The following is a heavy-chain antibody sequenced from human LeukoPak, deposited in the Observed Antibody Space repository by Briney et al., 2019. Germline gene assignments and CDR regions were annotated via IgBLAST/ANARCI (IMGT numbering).Heavy chain of an antibody. CDR1: GLTFGDYG. J-gene: IGHJ4*02. D-gene: IGHD3-10*01. CDR2: IKQDGSEK. Sequence: GGSLRLSCTPSGLTFGDYGMSWVRQAPGKGLEWVANIKQDGSEKYYVDSVKGRFTISRENAKNSLYLQMNSLRAEDTAVYYCARMILWFGELLDYFDYWGQGTLVSVSS. CDR3: ARMILWFGELLDYFDY. V-gene: IGHV3-7*01.